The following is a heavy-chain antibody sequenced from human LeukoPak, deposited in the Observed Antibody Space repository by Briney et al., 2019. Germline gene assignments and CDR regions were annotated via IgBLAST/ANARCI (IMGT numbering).Heavy chain of an antibody. J-gene: IGHJ4*02. CDR2: IYTSGST. CDR3: AREARDHNAASGYYNDY. V-gene: IGHV4-4*07. Sequence: PSETLSLTCSVSGGSIFSYYWSWIRQPAGKGLEWIGRIYTSGSTNYNPSLASRVTMSLDTSQNQFSLKLTSLTAADTAVYYCAREARDHNAASGYYNDYWGQGTLVTVSS. D-gene: IGHD3-22*01. CDR1: GGSIFSYY.